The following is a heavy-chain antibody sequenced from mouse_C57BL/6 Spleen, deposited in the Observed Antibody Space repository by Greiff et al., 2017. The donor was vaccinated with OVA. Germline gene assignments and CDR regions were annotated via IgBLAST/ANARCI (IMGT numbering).Heavy chain of an antibody. V-gene: IGHV1-15*01. D-gene: IGHD4-1*01. Sequence: QVQLQQSGAELVRPGASVTLSCKASGYTFTDYEMHWVKQTPVHGLEWIGAIDPETGGTAYNQKFKGKAILTADKSSSTAYMELRSLTSEDSAVYYCTSDVGNFDYWGKGTTLTVSS. J-gene: IGHJ2*01. CDR3: TSDVGNFDY. CDR1: GYTFTDYE. CDR2: IDPETGGT.